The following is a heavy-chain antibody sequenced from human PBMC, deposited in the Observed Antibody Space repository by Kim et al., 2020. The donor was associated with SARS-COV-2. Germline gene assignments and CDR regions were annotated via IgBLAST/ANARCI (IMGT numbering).Heavy chain of an antibody. CDR3: ARERGYGYERGWFDP. Sequence: QKFQGRVTITRDTSASTAYMELSSLRSEDTAVYYCARERGYGYERGWFDPWGQGTLVTVSS. D-gene: IGHD5-18*01. V-gene: IGHV1-3*01. J-gene: IGHJ5*02.